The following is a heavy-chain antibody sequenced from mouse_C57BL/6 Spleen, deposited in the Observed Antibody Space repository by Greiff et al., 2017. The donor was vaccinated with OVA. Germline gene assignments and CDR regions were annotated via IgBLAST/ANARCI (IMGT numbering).Heavy chain of an antibody. CDR1: GYTFTDYN. J-gene: IGHJ2*01. V-gene: IGHV1-18*01. D-gene: IGHD3-2*02. CDR3: AREGIFGLRLFDY. Sequence: VQLQQSGPELVKPGASVKIPCKASGYTFTDYNMDWVKQSHGKSLEWIGDINPNKGGTIHNKKFKGKATLTVDKSSSTAYMELRSLTSEDTAVYYCAREGIFGLRLFDYWGQGTTLTVSS. CDR2: INPNKGGT.